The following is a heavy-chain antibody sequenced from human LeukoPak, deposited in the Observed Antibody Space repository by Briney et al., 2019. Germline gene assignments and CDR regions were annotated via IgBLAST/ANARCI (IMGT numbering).Heavy chain of an antibody. CDR2: ISGDGGST. J-gene: IGHJ4*02. V-gene: IGHV3-43*02. Sequence: PGGSLRLSCAASGFAFDDYAMHWVRQALGTGLEWVSLISGDGGSTYYADSVEGRFTISRDNSKNTLYLQMNSLRAEDTALYYCVKDIRGDGYNSRFDYWGQGTLVTVSP. CDR3: VKDIRGDGYNSRFDY. CDR1: GFAFDDYA. D-gene: IGHD5-24*01.